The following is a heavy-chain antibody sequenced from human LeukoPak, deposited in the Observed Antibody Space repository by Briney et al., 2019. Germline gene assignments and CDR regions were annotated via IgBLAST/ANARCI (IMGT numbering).Heavy chain of an antibody. D-gene: IGHD2-2*01. CDR3: ARARVYCSSTSCLPTDV. J-gene: IGHJ6*02. CDR1: GYTFTSYA. CDR2: INAGNGNT. V-gene: IGHV1-3*01. Sequence: ASVEVSCKASGYTFTSYAMHWVRQAPGQRLEWMGWINAGNGNTKYSQKFQGRVTITRDTSASTAYMELSSLRPEDTAVYYCARARVYCSSTSCLPTDVWGQGTTVTVSS.